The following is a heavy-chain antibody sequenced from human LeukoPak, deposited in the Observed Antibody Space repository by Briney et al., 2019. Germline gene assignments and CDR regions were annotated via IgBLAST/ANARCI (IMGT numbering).Heavy chain of an antibody. J-gene: IGHJ4*02. D-gene: IGHD4-17*01. CDR1: GYTFTSYY. V-gene: IGHV1-46*01. Sequence: ASMKVSCKASGYTFTSYYMHWVRQAPGQGLEWMGIINPSGGSTSYAQKFQGRVTMTRDMSTSTVYMELSSLRSEDTAVYYCARDTTVTTYLSYFDYWGQGTLVTVSS. CDR3: ARDTTVTTYLSYFDY. CDR2: INPSGGST.